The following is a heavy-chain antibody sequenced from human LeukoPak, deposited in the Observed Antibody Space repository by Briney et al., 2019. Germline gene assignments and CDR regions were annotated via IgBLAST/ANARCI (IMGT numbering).Heavy chain of an antibody. J-gene: IGHJ4*02. CDR3: ASGGIAAAAPADY. CDR1: GFTFSSYW. D-gene: IGHD6-13*01. V-gene: IGHV3-7*01. CDR2: IKQDGSEK. Sequence: PGGSLRLSCAASGFTFSSYWMSWVRQAPGKGLEWVVNIKQDGSEKYYVDSVKGRFTISRDNAKNSLYLQMNSLRAEDTAVYYCASGGIAAAAPADYWGQGTLVTVSS.